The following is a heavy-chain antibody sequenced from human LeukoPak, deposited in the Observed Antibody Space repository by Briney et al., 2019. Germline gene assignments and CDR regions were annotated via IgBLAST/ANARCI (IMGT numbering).Heavy chain of an antibody. CDR2: FGTA. V-gene: IGHV1-69*05. CDR3: ARSPPNIVVVPAAMRYFDY. J-gene: IGHJ4*02. D-gene: IGHD2-2*01. Sequence: FGTANYAQKFQGRVTITTDESTSTAYMELSSLRSEDTAVYYCARSPPNIVVVPAAMRYFDYWGQGTLVTVSS.